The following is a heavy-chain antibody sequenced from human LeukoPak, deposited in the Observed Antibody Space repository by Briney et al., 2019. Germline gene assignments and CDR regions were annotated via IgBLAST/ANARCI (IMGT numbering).Heavy chain of an antibody. J-gene: IGHJ6*02. CDR2: IRYDGSNK. Sequence: PGGSLRLSCAASGFTFSSYGMHWVRQAPGKGLEWVAFIRYDGSNKYYADSVKGRFTISRDNSKNTLHLQMNSLRAEDTAVYYCAREGLRYFDWSSSPYCGMDVWGQGTTVTVSS. V-gene: IGHV3-30*02. D-gene: IGHD3-9*01. CDR3: AREGLRYFDWSSSPYCGMDV. CDR1: GFTFSSYG.